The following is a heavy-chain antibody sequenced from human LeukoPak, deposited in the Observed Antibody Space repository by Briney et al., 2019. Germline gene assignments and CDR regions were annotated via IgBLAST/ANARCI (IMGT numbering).Heavy chain of an antibody. D-gene: IGHD6-13*01. Sequence: SQTLSLTCTVSGGSISSGSYYWSWIRQPAGKGLEWIGRIYTSGGTNYNPSLQSRLTITVDTSKNQFSLKLSSVTAADTAVYYCASPPAGYSSSWYGNWGQGTLVTVSS. CDR2: IYTSGGT. V-gene: IGHV4-61*02. J-gene: IGHJ4*02. CDR1: GGSISSGSYY. CDR3: ASPPAGYSSSWYGN.